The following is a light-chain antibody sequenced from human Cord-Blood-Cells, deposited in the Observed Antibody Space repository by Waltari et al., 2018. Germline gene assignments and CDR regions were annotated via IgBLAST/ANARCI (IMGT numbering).Light chain of an antibody. CDR2: EVS. CDR3: CSYAGSSTPYV. Sequence: QSALTQPASVSGSLGQSITISCTGTSSDVGSYNLVSWYQQHPGKAPKLMIYEVSKRPSGVSNRFSGSKSGNTASLTISGLQAEDEADYYCCSYAGSSTPYVFGTGTKVTVL. J-gene: IGLJ1*01. CDR1: SSDVGSYNL. V-gene: IGLV2-23*02.